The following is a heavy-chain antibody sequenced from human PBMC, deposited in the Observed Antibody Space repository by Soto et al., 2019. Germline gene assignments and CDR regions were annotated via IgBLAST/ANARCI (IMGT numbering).Heavy chain of an antibody. CDR3: ARVPLGGVTNFDY. CDR1: GYTFTSYS. D-gene: IGHD3-16*01. V-gene: IGHV1-46*01. CDR2: LHPIVGST. J-gene: IGHJ4*02. Sequence: ASVKVSCKASGYTFTSYSMHWVRQAPGQGLEWMGILHPIVGSTSYAQKFQGRVTMTRDTSTSTVYMELSSLSSEDTAVYYCARVPLGGVTNFDYWGRGTLVTVSS.